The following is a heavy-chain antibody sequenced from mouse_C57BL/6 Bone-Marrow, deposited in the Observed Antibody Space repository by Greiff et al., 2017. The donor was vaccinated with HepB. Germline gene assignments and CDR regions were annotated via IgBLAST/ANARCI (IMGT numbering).Heavy chain of an antibody. J-gene: IGHJ2*01. V-gene: IGHV1-81*01. CDR1: GYTFTSYG. CDR2: IYPRSGNT. CDR3: ARSIYDYYFDY. D-gene: IGHD2-3*01. Sequence: VQVVESGAELARPGASVKLSCKASGYTFTSYGISWVKQRTGQGLEWIGEIYPRSGNTYYNEKFKGKATLTADKSSSTAYMELRSLTSEDSAVYFCARSIYDYYFDYWGQGTTLTVSS.